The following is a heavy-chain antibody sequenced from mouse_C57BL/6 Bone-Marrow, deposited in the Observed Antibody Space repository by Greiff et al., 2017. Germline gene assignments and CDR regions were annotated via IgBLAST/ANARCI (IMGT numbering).Heavy chain of an antibody. J-gene: IGHJ4*01. CDR2: IDPSDSYT. D-gene: IGHD1-1*01. CDR3: ATITSVVARYYCAMDY. V-gene: IGHV1-59*01. Sequence: QVQLQQPGAELVRPGTSVKLSCKASGYTFTSYWMHWVKQRPGQGLEWIGVIDPSDSYTNYNQKFKGKATLTVDTSSSTAYMQLSSLTSEDSAVXYCATITSVVARYYCAMDYWGQGTSVTVS. CDR1: GYTFTSYW.